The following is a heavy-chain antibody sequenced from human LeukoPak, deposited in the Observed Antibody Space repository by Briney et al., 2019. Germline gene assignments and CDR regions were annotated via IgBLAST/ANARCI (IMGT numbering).Heavy chain of an antibody. CDR2: IYTSGST. J-gene: IGHJ4*02. CDR3: ARGTYYYGSGSYTIDY. Sequence: SETLSLTCTVSGGSISSYYWSWIRQPAGKGLEWIGRIYTSGSTNYNPSLKSRVTISVDTSKNQFSLKLSSVTAADTAVYYCARGTYYYGSGSYTIDYWGQGTLVTVSS. CDR1: GGSISSYY. V-gene: IGHV4-4*07. D-gene: IGHD3-10*01.